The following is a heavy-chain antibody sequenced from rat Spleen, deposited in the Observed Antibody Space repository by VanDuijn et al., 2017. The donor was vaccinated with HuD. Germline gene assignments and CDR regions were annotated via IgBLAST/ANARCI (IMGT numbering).Heavy chain of an antibody. J-gene: IGHJ2*01. V-gene: IGHV5-7*01. CDR2: ISYDGSST. CDR1: GFTFSDYN. CDR3: ARDYGYNWGYFDY. Sequence: EVQLVESGGGLVQPGRSLKLSCAASGFTFSDYNMAWVRQAPKKGLEWVTTISYDGSSTYYRDSVKGRFTISRDNAKSTLYLQMDSLRSEDTATYYCARDYGYNWGYFDYWGQGVMVTVSS. D-gene: IGHD1-9*01.